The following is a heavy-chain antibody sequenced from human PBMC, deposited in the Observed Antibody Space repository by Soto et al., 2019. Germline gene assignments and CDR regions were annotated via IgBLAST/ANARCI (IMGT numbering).Heavy chain of an antibody. CDR1: GYTFTSYD. CDR3: ARVGLLWFGESVDY. V-gene: IGHV1-8*01. Sequence: ASVKVSCKXSGYTFTSYDINWVRQATGQGLEWMGWMNPNSGNTGYAQKFQGRVTMTRNTSISTAYMELSSLRSEDTAVYYCARVGLLWFGESVDYWGQGTLVTVSS. J-gene: IGHJ4*02. D-gene: IGHD3-10*01. CDR2: MNPNSGNT.